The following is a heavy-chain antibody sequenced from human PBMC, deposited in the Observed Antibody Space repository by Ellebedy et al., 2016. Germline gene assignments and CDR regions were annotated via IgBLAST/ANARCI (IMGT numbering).Heavy chain of an antibody. Sequence: GESLKISCAASGFTFSTYTMSWVRQAPGKGLQWVSSLSSTSTYIYYTDSVEGRFTISRDNAKSTLDLQMNSLRAEDTAVYYCARLAALGKIDRWGQGILVTVSS. CDR2: LSSTSTYI. D-gene: IGHD6-25*01. J-gene: IGHJ5*02. CDR3: ARLAALGKIDR. CDR1: GFTFSTYT. V-gene: IGHV3-21*01.